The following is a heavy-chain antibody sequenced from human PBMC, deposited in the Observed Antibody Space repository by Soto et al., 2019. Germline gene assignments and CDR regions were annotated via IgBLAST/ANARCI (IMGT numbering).Heavy chain of an antibody. Sequence: SETLSLTCTVSGGSVSSGSYYRSWIRQPPGKGLEWIGYIYYSGSTNCNPSLKSRVTISVDTSKNQFSLKLSSVTAADTAVYYCASAGGYDFWSGYNYYGMDVWGQGTTVTVSS. CDR2: IYYSGST. CDR3: ASAGGYDFWSGYNYYGMDV. CDR1: GGSVSSGSYY. D-gene: IGHD3-3*01. J-gene: IGHJ6*02. V-gene: IGHV4-61*01.